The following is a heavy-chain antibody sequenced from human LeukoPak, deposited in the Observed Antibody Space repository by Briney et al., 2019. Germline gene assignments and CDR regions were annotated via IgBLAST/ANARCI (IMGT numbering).Heavy chain of an antibody. CDR2: IYTSGSP. CDR1: GGAISSNY. V-gene: IGHV4-4*07. CDR3: ATMGDYYDSSGYYFFDY. D-gene: IGHD3-22*01. J-gene: IGHJ4*02. Sequence: SETLSFTCTVPGGAISSNYWSWIRQPPGKGLESTGRIYTSGSPNSNPSLKSRVTMSVDTSKNQFSLKVSSVTAAHTAVYYCATMGDYYDSSGYYFFDYWGQGTLVTVSS.